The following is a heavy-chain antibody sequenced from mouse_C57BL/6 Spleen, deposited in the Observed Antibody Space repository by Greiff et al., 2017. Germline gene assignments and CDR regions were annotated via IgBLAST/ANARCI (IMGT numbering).Heavy chain of an antibody. D-gene: IGHD1-1*02. CDR3: ARGGPYYFDY. CDR1: GYTFTSYW. CDR2: IYPSDSET. J-gene: IGHJ2*01. Sequence: QVQLKESGAELVRPGSSVKLSCKASGYTFTSYWMDWVKQRPGQGLEWIGNIYPSDSETHYNQKFKDKATLTVDKSSSTAYMQLSSLTSEDSAVYYCARGGPYYFDYWGQGTTLTVSS. V-gene: IGHV1-61*01.